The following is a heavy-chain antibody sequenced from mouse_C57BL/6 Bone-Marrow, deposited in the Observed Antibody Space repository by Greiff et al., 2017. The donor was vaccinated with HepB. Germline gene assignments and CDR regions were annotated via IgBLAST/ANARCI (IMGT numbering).Heavy chain of an antibody. CDR3: ADGYDPLAMDY. Sequence: VQLQQSGAELAKPGASVKLSCKASGYTFTSYWMHWVTQRPGQGLEWIGYINPSSGYTKYNQKFKDKATLTADKSSSTAYMQLSSLTYEDSAVYYCADGYDPLAMDYWGQGTSVTVSS. V-gene: IGHV1-7*01. CDR1: GYTFTSYW. D-gene: IGHD2-2*01. J-gene: IGHJ4*01. CDR2: INPSSGYT.